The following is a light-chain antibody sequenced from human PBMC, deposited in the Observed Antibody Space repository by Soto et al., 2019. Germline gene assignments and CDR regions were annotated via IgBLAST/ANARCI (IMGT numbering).Light chain of an antibody. CDR2: EVS. J-gene: IGLJ2*01. CDR3: SSYTSSSTLV. Sequence: QSVLTQPASVSGSPGQSITISCTGTNSDVGGYNYVSWYQQHPGKAPKLMIYEVSNRPSGVSNRFSGSKSGNTASLTISGLQAEDETDYYCSSYTSSSTLVFGGGTKLTDL. V-gene: IGLV2-14*01. CDR1: NSDVGGYNY.